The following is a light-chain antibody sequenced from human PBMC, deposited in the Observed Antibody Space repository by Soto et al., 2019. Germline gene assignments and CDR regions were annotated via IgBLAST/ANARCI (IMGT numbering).Light chain of an antibody. CDR1: QDINNA. Sequence: AIQLSQSPSSLSASVGDRVTITCRASQDINNALAWYQQKPGKAPSLLIYDASSLESGVPSRFSGSGYGTDFTLTISSLQPEDFATYYCQQFNSDLFTFGPGTKVDVK. CDR2: DAS. V-gene: IGKV1-13*02. CDR3: QQFNSDLFT. J-gene: IGKJ3*01.